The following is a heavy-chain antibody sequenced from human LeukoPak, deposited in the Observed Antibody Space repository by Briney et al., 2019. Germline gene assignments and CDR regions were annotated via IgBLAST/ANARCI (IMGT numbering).Heavy chain of an antibody. D-gene: IGHD1-1*01. CDR2: INAGNGNT. V-gene: IGHV1-3*01. CDR3: AREGTPVQLERERYYYYGMDV. CDR1: GYTFTSYA. J-gene: IGHJ6*02. Sequence: ASVEVSCKASGYTFTSYAMHWVRQAPGQRLEWMGWINAGNGNTKYSQKFQGRVTITRDTSASTAYMELSSLRSEDTAVYYCAREGTPVQLERERYYYYGMDVWGQGTTVTVSS.